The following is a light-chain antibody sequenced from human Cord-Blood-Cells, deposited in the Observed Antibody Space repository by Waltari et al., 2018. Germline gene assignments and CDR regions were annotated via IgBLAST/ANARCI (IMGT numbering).Light chain of an antibody. CDR2: AAS. J-gene: IGKJ2*01. V-gene: IGKV1-39*01. Sequence: DIQMTQSPSSLSASVGDRVTITCRASQSISSYLNWYQQKPGKAPKLLIHAASSLQSGVPSRFSGSGSGTEFTLTISSLQPEDFATYYCQQSYSTPYTFGQGTKLEIK. CDR3: QQSYSTPYT. CDR1: QSISSY.